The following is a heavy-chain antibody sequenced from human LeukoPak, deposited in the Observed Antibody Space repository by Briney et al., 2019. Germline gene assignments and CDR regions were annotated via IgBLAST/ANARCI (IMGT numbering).Heavy chain of an antibody. V-gene: IGHV3-15*01. CDR1: GFTFNNAW. CDR2: IKSKTDGGIT. J-gene: IGHJ4*02. CDR3: TPWPDSRGYYYLVY. Sequence: PGGSLRLSCAASGFTFNNAWMSWVREAPREGLEWVGRIKSKTDGGITDFAEAVRGRFTIPSEESNITVYQQSDSQKTEGIAVFYCTPWPDSRGYYYLVYWGQGTLVTVSS. D-gene: IGHD3-22*01.